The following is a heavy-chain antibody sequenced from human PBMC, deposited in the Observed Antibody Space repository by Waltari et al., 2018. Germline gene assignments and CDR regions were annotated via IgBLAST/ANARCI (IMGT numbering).Heavy chain of an antibody. CDR3: ARDLDYGDYYGLDV. J-gene: IGHJ6*01. V-gene: IGHV3-21*06. CDR2: ISSNNNYI. Sequence: EMQLVESGGGLVTPGGSLRLSCSASGFDFSSCTMNWVRQAPGKGLEWVSSISSNNNYIYYADSVKGRFTVSRDNTKNSLYLQMNSLRAEDTALYYCARDLDYGDYYGLDVWGQGTTVTVSS. D-gene: IGHD4-17*01. CDR1: GFDFSSCT.